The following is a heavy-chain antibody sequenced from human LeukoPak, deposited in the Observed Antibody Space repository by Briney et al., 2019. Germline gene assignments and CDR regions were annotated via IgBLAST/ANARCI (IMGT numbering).Heavy chain of an antibody. Sequence: SVKVSCKASGGTFSSYAISWVRQAPGQGLEWMGRIIPIFGTANYAQKFQGRVTITTDESKSTDYMEVSSLRSEDTAVYYCASSPDCSSTSCYAFFDYWGQGTLVTVSS. J-gene: IGHJ4*02. CDR2: IIPIFGTA. D-gene: IGHD2-2*01. CDR1: GGTFSSYA. CDR3: ASSPDCSSTSCYAFFDY. V-gene: IGHV1-69*05.